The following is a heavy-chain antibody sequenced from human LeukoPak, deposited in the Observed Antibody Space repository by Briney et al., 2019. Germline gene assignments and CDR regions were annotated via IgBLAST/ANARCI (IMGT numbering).Heavy chain of an antibody. J-gene: IGHJ3*01. CDR1: FGAITTYY. CDR3: AGSFSGSGAFDV. CDR2: IFYTGTT. Sequence: SETLSLTCSVSFGAITTYYWSWVRQPPGKGLEWITFIFYTGTTNYNPSLRSRITTSLDASKSQFSLRLTSVTTADTAIYYCAGSFSGSGAFDVWGQGTTVSVSS. V-gene: IGHV4-59*01. D-gene: IGHD3-10*01.